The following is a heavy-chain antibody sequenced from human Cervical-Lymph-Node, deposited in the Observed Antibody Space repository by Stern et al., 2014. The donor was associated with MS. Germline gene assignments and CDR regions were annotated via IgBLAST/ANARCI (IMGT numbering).Heavy chain of an antibody. CDR1: GFTFSRYS. CDR2: ITYDGSSQ. J-gene: IGHJ6*02. Sequence: VQLEESGGGVVRPGRSLRLSCATSGFTFSRYSVLWVRQAPGKGLEWVAAITYDGSSQFYGDYVKGRFTISRDNSKNTLFLQMNNLRPEDSGVYHCARDRLDGDYVYYYGLDVWGQGTTVTVSS. CDR3: ARDRLDGDYVYYYGLDV. V-gene: IGHV3-30*04. D-gene: IGHD4-17*01.